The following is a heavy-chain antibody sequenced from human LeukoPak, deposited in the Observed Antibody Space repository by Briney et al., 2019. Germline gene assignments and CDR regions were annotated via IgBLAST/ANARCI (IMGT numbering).Heavy chain of an antibody. CDR2: MFSGGTT. Sequence: PGGSLRLSCAASAFTFNNAWMIWVRQAPGKGLQSVSIMFSGGTTDYADSVRGRFSISRDISQNTVSLQMNSLRVEDTAVYYCARGDGSGWPLDTWGQGTLVTVSS. V-gene: IGHV3-53*01. CDR1: AFTFNNAW. D-gene: IGHD6-19*01. CDR3: ARGDGSGWPLDT. J-gene: IGHJ4*02.